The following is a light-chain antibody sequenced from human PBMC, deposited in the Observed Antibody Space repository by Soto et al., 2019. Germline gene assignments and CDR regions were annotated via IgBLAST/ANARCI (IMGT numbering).Light chain of an antibody. V-gene: IGKV3-20*01. CDR3: HQYGTSPYT. J-gene: IGKJ2*01. Sequence: EVVLTQSPGTLSLSPGEGATLYCRASQTIYITSLAWYHQRPGQAPRLLMYFASKRASGTPDRFSGSRPERSGTDFTLTISRLEPEDFGVYYCHQYGTSPYTFGQGTTL. CDR1: QTIYITS. CDR2: FAS.